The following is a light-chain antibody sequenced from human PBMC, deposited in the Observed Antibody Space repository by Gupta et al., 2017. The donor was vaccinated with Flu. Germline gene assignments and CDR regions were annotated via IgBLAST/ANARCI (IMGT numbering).Light chain of an antibody. CDR1: SSDVGRSDS. J-gene: IGLJ1*01. CDR3: SSYTSGSTFYV. V-gene: IGLV2-14*03. CDR2: DVT. Sequence: SALTQPASVSGSPGQSITISCSGTSSDVGRSDSVSWYQQHPGRAPKLIIFDVTNRPSGVASRFSGSKSGNTASLTITGLQAEDETDYYCSSYTSGSTFYVFGTGTKVTVL.